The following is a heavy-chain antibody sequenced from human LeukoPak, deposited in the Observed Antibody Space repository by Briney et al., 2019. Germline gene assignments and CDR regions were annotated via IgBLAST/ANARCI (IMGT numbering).Heavy chain of an antibody. V-gene: IGHV3-7*01. J-gene: IGHJ4*02. Sequence: GGSLRLSCAASGFTFSSYWVHWVRQTPGKGLEWVANINQDGSEKFYVDSVKGRFIIPRDNAKNSLYLQFNSLRAEDTAVYYCARERASGYCSGGGCYGYFDYWGQGTLVIVSS. CDR3: ARERASGYCSGGGCYGYFDY. CDR1: GFTFSSYW. CDR2: INQDGSEK. D-gene: IGHD2-15*01.